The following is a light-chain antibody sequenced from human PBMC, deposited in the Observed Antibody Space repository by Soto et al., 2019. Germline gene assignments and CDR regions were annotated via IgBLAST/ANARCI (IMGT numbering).Light chain of an antibody. Sequence: EIVLTQSPGTLSLSPGERATLSCRASQSISTYLAWYQQKPGQAPRLLIYDASSRATGIPARFSGSGSGTDFTLIISSLEPEDFAVYYCQQRSTWPLTFGGGTKVEIK. CDR2: DAS. J-gene: IGKJ4*01. CDR1: QSISTY. CDR3: QQRSTWPLT. V-gene: IGKV3-11*01.